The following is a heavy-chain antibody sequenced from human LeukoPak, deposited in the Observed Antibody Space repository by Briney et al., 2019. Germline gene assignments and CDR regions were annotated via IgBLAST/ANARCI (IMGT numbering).Heavy chain of an antibody. D-gene: IGHD3-10*01. CDR3: ARDDYYGSGSYSGLIDY. Sequence: GASVTVSCTASGYTFTSYGISWVRQAPGQGLEWMGWISAYNGNTNYAQKLQGRVTMTTDTSTSTAYMELRSLRSDDTAVYYCARDDYYGSGSYSGLIDYWGQGTLVTVSS. CDR1: GYTFTSYG. CDR2: ISAYNGNT. J-gene: IGHJ4*02. V-gene: IGHV1-18*01.